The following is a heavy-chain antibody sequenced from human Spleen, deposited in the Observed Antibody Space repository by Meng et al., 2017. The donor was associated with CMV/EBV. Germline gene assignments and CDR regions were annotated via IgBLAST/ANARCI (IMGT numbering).Heavy chain of an antibody. V-gene: IGHV4-59*08. CDR1: GGSISSYY. CDR3: ARGPSGSFGGVDY. D-gene: IGHD1-26*01. J-gene: IGHJ4*02. Sequence: GSLRLSCTVSGGSISSYYWSWIRQPPGKGLEWIGYIYYSGSTNYNPSLKSRVSISVDMSKNQFSLKLSSVTAADTAVYYCARGPSGSFGGVDYWGPGTLVTVSS. CDR2: IYYSGST.